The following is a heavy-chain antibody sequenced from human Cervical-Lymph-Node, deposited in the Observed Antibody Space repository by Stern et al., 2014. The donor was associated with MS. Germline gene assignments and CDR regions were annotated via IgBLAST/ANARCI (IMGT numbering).Heavy chain of an antibody. CDR2: IKSHTDGGTT. CDR1: GFTFRNAW. V-gene: IGHV3-15*01. CDR3: TTLDRSYPYYYYGMDV. J-gene: IGHJ6*02. D-gene: IGHD1-26*01. Sequence: EMQLVESGGGLVKPGGSLRLSCAASGFTFRNAWMTWIRQAPGKGLEWVGRIKSHTDGGTTDYAAPVKGRFTISRDDSKNTLYLQMNSLKTEDTAVYYCTTLDRSYPYYYYGMDVWGQGTTVTVSS.